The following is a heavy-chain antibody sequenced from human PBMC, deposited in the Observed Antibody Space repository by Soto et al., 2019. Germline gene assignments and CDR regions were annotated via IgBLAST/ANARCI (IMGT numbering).Heavy chain of an antibody. CDR3: AASVYSSTWPPYYYNLDV. CDR1: GYTFTSYA. CDR2: INPIIRIA. V-gene: IGHV1-69*04. J-gene: IGHJ6*03. Sequence: SVKVSCKASGYTFTSYAIHWVRQATGQGLEWMGRINPIIRIANYAQNFQGRVTITADQSTNTTYMELDSLKSEDTAVYYCAASVYSSTWPPYYYNLDVWGKGTTVTVSS. D-gene: IGHD6-13*01.